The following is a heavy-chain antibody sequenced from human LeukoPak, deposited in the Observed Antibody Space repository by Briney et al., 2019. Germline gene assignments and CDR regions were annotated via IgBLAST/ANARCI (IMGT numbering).Heavy chain of an antibody. V-gene: IGHV3-53*01. J-gene: IGHJ3*02. CDR1: GFTVSSNY. D-gene: IGHD3-22*01. Sequence: GGSLRLSCAASGFTVSSNYMSWARQAPGKGLEWVSVIYSGGSTYYADSVKGRFTISRDNSKNTLYLQMNSLRAEDTAVYYCARGGYYDSSGYWLDAFDIWGQGAMVTVSS. CDR2: IYSGGST. CDR3: ARGGYYDSSGYWLDAFDI.